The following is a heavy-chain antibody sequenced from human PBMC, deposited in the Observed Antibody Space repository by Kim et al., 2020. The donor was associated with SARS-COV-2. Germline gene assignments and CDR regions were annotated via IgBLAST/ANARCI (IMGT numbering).Heavy chain of an antibody. CDR3: ARLGSGLWFGERIRDGKDY. CDR2: IYPGDSDT. V-gene: IGHV5-51*01. D-gene: IGHD3-10*01. J-gene: IGHJ4*02. CDR1: GYSFTSYW. Sequence: GESLKISCKGSGYSFTSYWIGWVRQMPGKGLEWMGIIYPGDSDTRYSPSFQGQVTISADKSISTAYLQWSSLKASDTAMYYCARLGSGLWFGERIRDGKDYWGQGTLVTVSS.